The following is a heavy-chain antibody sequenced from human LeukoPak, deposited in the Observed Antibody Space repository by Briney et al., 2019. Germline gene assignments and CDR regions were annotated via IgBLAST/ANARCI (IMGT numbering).Heavy chain of an antibody. CDR2: ISSSGTPI. D-gene: IGHD2-21*01. J-gene: IGHJ4*02. CDR1: GFTFSSYE. CDR3: AREKTACGGDCYDS. V-gene: IGHV3-48*03. Sequence: GGSLRLSCAASGFTFSSYEMNWVRQAPGKGLEWVSYISSSGTPIQYADSVKGRFTISRDNAKNSLFLQMNSLRAEDTAVYYCAREKTACGGDCYDSWGQGTLVTVSS.